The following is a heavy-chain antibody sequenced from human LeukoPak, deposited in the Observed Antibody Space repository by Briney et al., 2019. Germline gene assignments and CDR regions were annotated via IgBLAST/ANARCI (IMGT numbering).Heavy chain of an antibody. CDR1: GFTFSSYA. CDR3: ARSGRDGYNWDAFDI. Sequence: GWSLRLSCAASGFTFSSYAMHWVRQAPGKGLEWVAVISYDGSNKYYADSVKGRFTISRDNSKNTLYLQMNSLRAEDTAVYYCARSGRDGYNWDAFDIWGQGTMVTISS. D-gene: IGHD5-24*01. CDR2: ISYDGSNK. J-gene: IGHJ3*02. V-gene: IGHV3-30-3*01.